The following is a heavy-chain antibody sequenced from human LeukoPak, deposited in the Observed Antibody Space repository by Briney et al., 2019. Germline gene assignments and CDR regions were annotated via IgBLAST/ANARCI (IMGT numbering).Heavy chain of an antibody. CDR1: GFPFSAYW. Sequence: GGSLRLSCAASGFPFSAYWMHWVRQAPGKGLEWVAVISYDGSNKYYADSVKGRFTISRDNSKNTLYMQMNSLRAEDTAVFYCAKGLPPGAVSAVFDYWGRGTLVTVSS. D-gene: IGHD6-19*01. J-gene: IGHJ4*02. CDR2: ISYDGSNK. CDR3: AKGLPPGAVSAVFDY. V-gene: IGHV3-30*18.